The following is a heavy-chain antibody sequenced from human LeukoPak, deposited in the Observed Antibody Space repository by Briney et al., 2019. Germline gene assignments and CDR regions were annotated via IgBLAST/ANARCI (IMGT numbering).Heavy chain of an antibody. D-gene: IGHD6-13*01. CDR1: GFTFRTYA. V-gene: IGHV3-23*01. CDR3: AKDPGDSSTFWNWFDS. Sequence: GGSLRLSCAASGFTFRTYAMSWVRQAPTKGLEWVSSISGSGDTTYVDSVKGRFTISRDNSKNTLYLHMDSLRAEDTAIYYCAKDPGDSSTFWNWFDSWGQGTLVAVSS. CDR2: ISGSGDTT. J-gene: IGHJ5*01.